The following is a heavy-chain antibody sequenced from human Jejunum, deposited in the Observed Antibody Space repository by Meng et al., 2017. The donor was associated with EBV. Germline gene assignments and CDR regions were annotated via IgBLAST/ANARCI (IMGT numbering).Heavy chain of an antibody. D-gene: IGHD3-16*01. CDR2: VDPEDGET. CDR3: AMSWFGRINRFDP. Sequence: EGQLVQAGAEVKKSGATVKISCKVSGYTFTDYYMHWVQQAPGKGLEWMGLVDPEDGETIYGEKFQGRVTLTADTSTETAYMELTSLRSDDTAVYYCAMSWFGRINRFDPWGQGTLVTVSS. CDR1: GYTFTDYY. J-gene: IGHJ5*02. V-gene: IGHV1-69-2*01.